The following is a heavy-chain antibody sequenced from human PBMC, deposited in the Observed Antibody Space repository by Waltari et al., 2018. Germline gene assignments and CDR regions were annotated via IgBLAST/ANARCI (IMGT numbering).Heavy chain of an antibody. CDR2: VSNSGDT. CDR1: GGSVTSASDD. V-gene: IGHV4-61*01. CDR3: ARGSDAYKTAY. D-gene: IGHD1-1*01. J-gene: IGHJ4*02. Sequence: QVQLQESGPGLLKPSETLSLTCTVSGGSVTSASDDWSWIRQPPGKGLEWIGYVSNSGDTNYKPSLRGRVTISLDTSRNQFSLKVSSVTAADTAMYYCARGSDAYKTAYWGQGTLVTVSS.